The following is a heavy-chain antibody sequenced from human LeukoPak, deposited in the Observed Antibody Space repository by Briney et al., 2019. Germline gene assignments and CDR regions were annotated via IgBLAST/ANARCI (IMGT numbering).Heavy chain of an antibody. Sequence: GGSLRLACAASGFTFSSYGMHWVRQAPGKGLEWVAVIWYDGSNKYYADSVKGRFTISRDNSKNTLYLQMNSLRAEDTAVYYCARASYDSSGYGAFDIWGQGTMVTVSS. CDR2: IWYDGSNK. V-gene: IGHV3-33*01. CDR3: ARASYDSSGYGAFDI. J-gene: IGHJ3*02. CDR1: GFTFSSYG. D-gene: IGHD3-22*01.